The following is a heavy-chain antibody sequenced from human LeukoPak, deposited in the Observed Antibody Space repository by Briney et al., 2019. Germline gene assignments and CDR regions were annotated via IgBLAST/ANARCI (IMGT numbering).Heavy chain of an antibody. Sequence: PSETLSLTCTVSGVSISSYYWNWIRRPAGKGLEWIGRIYTSGSTKYNPSLKSRVTMSEDTSKNQFSLKLSSVTVADTAVYYCARVEEGYGSGRRENYYYYYMDVWGKGTTVTISS. V-gene: IGHV4-4*07. CDR1: GVSISSYY. CDR2: IYTSGST. J-gene: IGHJ6*03. CDR3: ARVEEGYGSGRRENYYYYYMDV. D-gene: IGHD3-10*01.